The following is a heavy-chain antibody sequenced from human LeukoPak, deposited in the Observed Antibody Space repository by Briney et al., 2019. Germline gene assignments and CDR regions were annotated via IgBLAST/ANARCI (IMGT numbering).Heavy chain of an antibody. CDR3: ARDRRPWYFDL. J-gene: IGHJ2*01. Sequence: GGSLRLSCAASGFTFSSYAMSWVRQAPGKGLEWVSTITGGGDITKYADSVKGRFTIARDGPKNTLYLQMNSLRADDTAVYYCARDRRPWYFDLWGRGTLVTVSS. D-gene: IGHD6-6*01. CDR2: ITGGGDIT. V-gene: IGHV3-23*01. CDR1: GFTFSSYA.